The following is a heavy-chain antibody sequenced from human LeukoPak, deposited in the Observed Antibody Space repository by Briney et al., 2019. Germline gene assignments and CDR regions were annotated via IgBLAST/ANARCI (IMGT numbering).Heavy chain of an antibody. J-gene: IGHJ3*02. CDR1: GGSISSYY. D-gene: IGHD1-1*01. Sequence: SETLSLTCTVSGGSISSYYWSWIRQPAGEGLEWIGRIYTSGSTNYNPSLKSRVTMSVDTSKNQFSLKLSSVTAADTAVYYCARDWAYTDAFDIWGQGTMVTVSS. CDR2: IYTSGST. V-gene: IGHV4-4*07. CDR3: ARDWAYTDAFDI.